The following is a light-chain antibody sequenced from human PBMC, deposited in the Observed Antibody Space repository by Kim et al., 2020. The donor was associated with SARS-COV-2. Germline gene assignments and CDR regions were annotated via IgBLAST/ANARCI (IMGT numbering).Light chain of an antibody. CDR3: KEYGRSPPDT. V-gene: IGKV3-20*01. Sequence: EIVLTQSPGTLSLSPGERATLSCRASQSVSSSYLAWYQQKPGQAPRLLIYGASSRATGIPDRFSGSGSGTDFTLTISRLEPEDFAVYYCKEYGRSPPDTLGQGHKLETK. CDR2: GAS. CDR1: QSVSSSY. J-gene: IGKJ2*01.